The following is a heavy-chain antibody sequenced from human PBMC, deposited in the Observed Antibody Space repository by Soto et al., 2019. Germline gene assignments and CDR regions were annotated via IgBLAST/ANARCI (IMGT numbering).Heavy chain of an antibody. Sequence: GESLKISCKGSGYSFTSYWIGWVRQMPGKGLEWMGIIYPGDSDTRYSPSFQGQVTISADKSISTAYLQWSSLEASDTAMYYCARHADYGSGSHEVYVMDVWGQGTTVTVSS. D-gene: IGHD3-10*01. J-gene: IGHJ6*02. CDR1: GYSFTSYW. CDR3: ARHADYGSGSHEVYVMDV. CDR2: IYPGDSDT. V-gene: IGHV5-51*01.